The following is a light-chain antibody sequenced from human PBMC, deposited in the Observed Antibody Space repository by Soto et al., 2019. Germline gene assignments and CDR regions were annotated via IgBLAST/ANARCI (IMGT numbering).Light chain of an antibody. CDR2: TNN. Sequence: QAVVTQPPSASGTPGQRVTISCSGSSSNIGSNTVNWYQQLPGTAPKLLISTNNQRPSGVPDRFSASKSGTSASLSISGLQSEDEADYYCSTWDDSLNGPVFGGGTKLTVL. CDR1: SSNIGSNT. CDR3: STWDDSLNGPV. J-gene: IGLJ3*02. V-gene: IGLV1-44*01.